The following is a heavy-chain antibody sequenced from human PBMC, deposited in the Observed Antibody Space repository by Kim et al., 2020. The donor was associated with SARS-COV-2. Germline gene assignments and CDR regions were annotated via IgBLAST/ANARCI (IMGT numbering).Heavy chain of an antibody. CDR3: ARDDVVVVVAAPAHYYYGIDV. J-gene: IGHJ6*02. D-gene: IGHD2-15*01. Sequence: GGSLRLSCAASGFTFSSYAMHRVRQAPGKGLEWVAVISYDGSNKYYADSVKGRFTISRDNSKNTLYLQMNSLRAEDTAVYYCARDDVVVVVAAPAHYYYGIDVWGQGTTVSASS. CDR1: GFTFSSYA. CDR2: ISYDGSNK. V-gene: IGHV3-30-3*01.